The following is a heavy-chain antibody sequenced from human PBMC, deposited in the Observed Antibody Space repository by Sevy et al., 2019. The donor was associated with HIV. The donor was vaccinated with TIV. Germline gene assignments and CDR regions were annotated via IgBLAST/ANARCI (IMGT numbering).Heavy chain of an antibody. Sequence: ETLSLTCTVSGGSISSYYWSWIRQPPGKGLECIGYIYYSGSTNYNPSLKSRVTISVDTSKNQFSLKLSSVTAADTAVYYCARGSSSWYLTYYYYGMDVWGQGTTVTVSS. V-gene: IGHV4-59*13. J-gene: IGHJ6*02. CDR2: IYYSGST. D-gene: IGHD6-13*01. CDR3: ARGSSSWYLTYYYYGMDV. CDR1: GGSISSYY.